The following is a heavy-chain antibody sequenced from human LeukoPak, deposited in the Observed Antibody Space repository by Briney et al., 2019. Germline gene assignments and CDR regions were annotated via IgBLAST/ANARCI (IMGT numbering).Heavy chain of an antibody. CDR2: IYYSGST. J-gene: IGHJ6*02. D-gene: IGHD5-24*01. CDR3: ARSGGYNRNYYYYGMDV. CDR1: GGSISSYY. V-gene: IGHV4-59*01. Sequence: SGTLSLTCAVSGGSISSYYWSWIRQPPGKGLEWIGYIYYSGSTNYNPSLKSRVTISVDTSKNQFSLKLSSVTAADTAVYYCARSGGYNRNYYYYGMDVWGQGTTVTVSS.